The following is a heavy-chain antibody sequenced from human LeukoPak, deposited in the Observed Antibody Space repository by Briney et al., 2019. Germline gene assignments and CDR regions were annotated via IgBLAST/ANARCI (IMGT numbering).Heavy chain of an antibody. V-gene: IGHV1-69*13. J-gene: IGHJ4*02. CDR1: GGTFSSYA. Sequence: SVKVSCKASGGTFSSYAISWVRQAPGQGLEWMGGIIPIFGTANYAQKFQGRVTITADESTSTAYMELSSLRSEDTAVYYCARDRRGSGGTLYYFDYWGQGTLVTVSS. D-gene: IGHD6-19*01. CDR2: IIPIFGTA. CDR3: ARDRRGSGGTLYYFDY.